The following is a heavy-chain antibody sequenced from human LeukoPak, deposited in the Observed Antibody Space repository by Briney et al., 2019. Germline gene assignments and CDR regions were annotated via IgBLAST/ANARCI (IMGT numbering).Heavy chain of an antibody. CDR1: GFTFSSYV. CDR3: AKVTMTTMTPWDY. Sequence: GGSLRLSCAASGFTFSSYVMSWVRQAPGKGVEWVSDLTASGGSTYYADSVKGRFTISRDNSKNTLYLQMNSLRAEDTAVYYCAKVTMTTMTPWDYWGQGTLVTVSS. V-gene: IGHV3-23*01. CDR2: LTASGGST. J-gene: IGHJ4*02. D-gene: IGHD4-17*01.